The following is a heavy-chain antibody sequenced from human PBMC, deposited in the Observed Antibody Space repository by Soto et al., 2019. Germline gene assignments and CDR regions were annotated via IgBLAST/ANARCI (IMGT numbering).Heavy chain of an antibody. CDR1: GGSISSYY. V-gene: IGHV4-59*01. CDR3: ARFLKGSPNWGGNYYYMDV. D-gene: IGHD7-27*01. J-gene: IGHJ6*03. Sequence: SETLSLTCTVSGGSISSYYWSWIRQPPGKGLEWIGYIYYSGSTNYNPSLKSRVTISVDTSKNQFSLKLSSVTAADTAVYCCARFLKGSPNWGGNYYYMDVWGKGTTVTVSS. CDR2: IYYSGST.